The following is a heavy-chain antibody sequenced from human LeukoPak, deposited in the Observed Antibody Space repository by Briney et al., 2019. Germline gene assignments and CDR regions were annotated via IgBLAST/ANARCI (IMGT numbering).Heavy chain of an antibody. Sequence: ASVTVSYKASGYSFNKYVIRGVRQAAGQGRNWMGWISAYNGNTNYAQKLQGRVTMTTDTSTSTAYMELSSLRSEDTAVYYCATYYGSGKVPYWGQGTLVTVSS. D-gene: IGHD3-10*01. CDR3: ATYYGSGKVPY. CDR1: GYSFNKYV. V-gene: IGHV1-18*01. CDR2: ISAYNGNT. J-gene: IGHJ4*02.